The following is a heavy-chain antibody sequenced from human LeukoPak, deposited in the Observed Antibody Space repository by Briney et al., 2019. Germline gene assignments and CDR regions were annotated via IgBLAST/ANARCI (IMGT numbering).Heavy chain of an antibody. Sequence: SETLSLTCAVYGGSFSGYYWSWIRQPPGKGLEWIGEINRSGSTNYNPSLKSRVTISIDTSKNQFSLKLSSVTAADTAVYYCARAQYYDILTYYFDYWGQGTLVTVSS. CDR3: ARAQYYDILTYYFDY. D-gene: IGHD3-9*01. CDR1: GGSFSGYY. V-gene: IGHV4-34*01. CDR2: INRSGST. J-gene: IGHJ4*02.